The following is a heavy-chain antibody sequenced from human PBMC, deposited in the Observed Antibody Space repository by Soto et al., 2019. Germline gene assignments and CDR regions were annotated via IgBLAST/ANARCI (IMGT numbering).Heavy chain of an antibody. D-gene: IGHD5-12*01. CDR1: GFTFSSYG. CDR2: ISYDGSNK. Sequence: QVQLVESGGGVVQPGRSLRLSCAASGFTFSSYGMHWVRQAPGKGLEWVAVISYDGSNKYYADSVEGRFTISRDNSKNTLYLQMNSLRAEDTAVYYCAKERGEYSGYDLFYYYGMDVWGQGTTVTVSS. J-gene: IGHJ6*02. V-gene: IGHV3-30*18. CDR3: AKERGEYSGYDLFYYYGMDV.